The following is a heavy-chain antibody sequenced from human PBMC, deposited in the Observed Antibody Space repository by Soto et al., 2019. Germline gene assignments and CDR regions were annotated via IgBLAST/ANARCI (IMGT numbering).Heavy chain of an antibody. CDR1: GGSFSGYY. CDR2: INHSGGT. D-gene: IGHD2-2*01. J-gene: IGHJ6*02. CDR3: ARGNVPRRYGMDV. Sequence: QVQLQQWGAGLLKPSETLSLTCAVYGGSFSGYYWSWIRQPPGKGLEWIGEINHSGGTNYNPSPKSRVTISVDTSKNQFSLKLSSVTAADTAVYYCARGNVPRRYGMDVWGQGTTVTVSS. V-gene: IGHV4-34*01.